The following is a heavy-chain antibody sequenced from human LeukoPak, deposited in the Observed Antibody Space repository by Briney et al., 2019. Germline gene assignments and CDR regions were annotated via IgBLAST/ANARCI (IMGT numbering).Heavy chain of an antibody. Sequence: PGGSLRLSCAASGFTFSSYSMNWVRQAPGKGLEGVSYIRSSSSTIYYADSVKGRFTISRDNAKSSLYLQMNSLRAEDTAVYYCAKMGKTENHYGSGRFSYYYYMDVWGKGTTVTISS. CDR3: AKMGKTENHYGSGRFSYYYYMDV. V-gene: IGHV3-48*04. D-gene: IGHD3-10*01. CDR1: GFTFSSYS. J-gene: IGHJ6*03. CDR2: IRSSSSTI.